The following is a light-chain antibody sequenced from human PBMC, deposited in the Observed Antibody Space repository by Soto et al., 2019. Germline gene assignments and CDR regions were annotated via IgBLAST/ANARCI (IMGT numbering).Light chain of an antibody. Sequence: ELVLTQSPATLSLYPGERATLSCRASQSVSSYLAWYQQKPGQAPRLLIYDASNRATGIPARFSGSGSGTDFTLTISSLEPEDFAVYYCQQRSNWPPSFGQGTRLEI. CDR2: DAS. V-gene: IGKV3-11*01. CDR1: QSVSSY. J-gene: IGKJ5*01. CDR3: QQRSNWPPS.